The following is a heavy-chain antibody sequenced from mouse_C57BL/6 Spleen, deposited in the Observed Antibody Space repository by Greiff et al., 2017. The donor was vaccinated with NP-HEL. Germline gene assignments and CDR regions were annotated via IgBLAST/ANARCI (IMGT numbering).Heavy chain of an antibody. CDR2: IDPSDSYT. CDR1: GYTFTSYW. J-gene: IGHJ4*01. Sequence: QVQLQQPGAELVRPGTSVKLSCKASGYTFTSYWMHWVKQRPGQGLEWIGVIDPSDSYTNYNQKFKGKATFTVDTSSSTAYMQLSSLTSEDSAVYYCARSYGSSYDYAMDYWGQGTSVTVSS. D-gene: IGHD1-1*01. V-gene: IGHV1-59*01. CDR3: ARSYGSSYDYAMDY.